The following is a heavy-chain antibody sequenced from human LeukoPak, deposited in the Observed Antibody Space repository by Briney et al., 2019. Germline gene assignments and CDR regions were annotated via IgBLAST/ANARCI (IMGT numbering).Heavy chain of an antibody. Sequence: GGSLRLSCAASGFTFSDYYMTWLRQPPGKGLEWVGRIKSKTDGGTTDYAAPVKGRFTISRDDSKNTLYLQMNSLKTEDTAVYYCSTTYYYDSSEGYWGQGTLVTVSS. CDR2: IKSKTDGGTT. CDR3: STTYYYDSSEGY. D-gene: IGHD3-22*01. V-gene: IGHV3-15*01. CDR1: GFTFSDYY. J-gene: IGHJ4*02.